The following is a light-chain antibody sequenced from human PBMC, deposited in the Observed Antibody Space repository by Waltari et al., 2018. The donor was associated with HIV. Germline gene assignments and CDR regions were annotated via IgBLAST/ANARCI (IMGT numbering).Light chain of an antibody. CDR1: RSNIGSNY. CDR3: ASWDDILPGHV. J-gene: IGLJ1*01. CDR2: RND. Sequence: QSVLTQSPSLSATPGQTINISCSGSRSNIGSNYVFWYQQVAGTAPKLLVYRNDQRSSGVSDRFSGFRLGTSASLAISGLRSEDEGNYYCASWDDILPGHVFGTGT. V-gene: IGLV1-47*01.